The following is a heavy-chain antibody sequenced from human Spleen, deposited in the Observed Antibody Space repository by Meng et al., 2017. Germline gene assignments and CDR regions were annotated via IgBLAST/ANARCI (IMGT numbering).Heavy chain of an antibody. V-gene: IGHV4-39*01. CDR3: VRSSGWVKTGFDP. J-gene: IGHJ5*02. Sequence: QPQLQESGPGLVKPSEALSLTCSVSVGSISTRGYYWGWIRQPPGKGLEWIGSIGHSGFTYYTPSLKSRVTVSIDTSRNQFSLWLTSVTAADTAVYYCVRSSGWVKTGFDPWGQGTLVTVSS. CDR2: IGHSGFT. D-gene: IGHD6-19*01. CDR1: VGSISTRGYY.